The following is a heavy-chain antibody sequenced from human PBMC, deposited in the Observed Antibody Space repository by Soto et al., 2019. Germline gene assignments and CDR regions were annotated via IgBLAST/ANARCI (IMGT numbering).Heavy chain of an antibody. J-gene: IGHJ3*02. D-gene: IGHD3-3*01. V-gene: IGHV1-18*01. Sequence: ASVKVSCKASGYTFTSYGISWVRQAPGQGLEWMGWTSAYNGNTNYAQKLQGRVTMTTDTSTSTAYMELRSLRSDDTAVYYCARDPNTIFGVVPRSAFDIWGQGTMVTVSS. CDR1: GYTFTSYG. CDR3: ARDPNTIFGVVPRSAFDI. CDR2: TSAYNGNT.